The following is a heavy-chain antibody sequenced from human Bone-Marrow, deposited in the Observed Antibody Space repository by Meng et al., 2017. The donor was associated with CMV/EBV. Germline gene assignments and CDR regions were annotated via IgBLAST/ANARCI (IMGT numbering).Heavy chain of an antibody. D-gene: IGHD3-22*01. V-gene: IGHV3-11*04. CDR3: ARTPSSLIVYPTY. Sequence: GESLKISCAASGFTFSDYYMSWLRQAPGKGLEWVSYISSSGSTIYYADSVKGRFTISRDNSKNTLYLQMNSLRAEDTAVYYCARTPSSLIVYPTYWGQGTLVTVSS. CDR1: GFTFSDYY. CDR2: ISSSGSTI. J-gene: IGHJ4*02.